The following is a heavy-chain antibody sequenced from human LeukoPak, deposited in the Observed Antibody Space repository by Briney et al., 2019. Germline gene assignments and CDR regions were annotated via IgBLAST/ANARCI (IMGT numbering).Heavy chain of an antibody. Sequence: GGSLRLSCAASGFTFSSYGMHWVRQAPGKGLEWVTIISYDDSKKYYADSVKGRFTISRDNSKNTLYLQMNSLRAEDTAIYYCARYTGGGAFDIWGQGTMVTVSS. CDR3: ARYTGGGAFDI. CDR1: GFTFSSYG. J-gene: IGHJ3*02. CDR2: ISYDDSKK. D-gene: IGHD7-27*01. V-gene: IGHV3-30*19.